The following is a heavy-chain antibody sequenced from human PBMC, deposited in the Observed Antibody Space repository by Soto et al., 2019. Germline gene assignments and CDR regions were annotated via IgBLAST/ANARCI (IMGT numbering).Heavy chain of an antibody. D-gene: IGHD1-1*01. Sequence: QVQMVESGGGVVQPGGSLRLSCAASGFTFDAYGFHWVRQAPGKGLEWVAVVWSDGNLKYYADSVKGRVTISRDSSKSALNLQMNSPRADDTAVYYCARIQLDTIMALDYWGQGTLVTVSS. V-gene: IGHV3-33*01. CDR2: VWSDGNLK. CDR1: GFTFDAYG. J-gene: IGHJ4*02. CDR3: ARIQLDTIMALDY.